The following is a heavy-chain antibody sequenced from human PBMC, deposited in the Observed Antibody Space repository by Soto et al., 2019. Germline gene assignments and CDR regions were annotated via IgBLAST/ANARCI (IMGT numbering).Heavy chain of an antibody. CDR3: ARPVPAATGYYYYGMDV. V-gene: IGHV1-69*01. Sequence: QVQLVQSGAEVKKPGSSVKVSCKASVGTFSSYAISWVRQAPGQGLEWMGGIIPIFGTANYAQKFQGRVTITADESTSPAYMELSSLRSEDTSVYYCARPVPAATGYYYYGMDVWGQGTTVTVSS. CDR2: IIPIFGTA. CDR1: VGTFSSYA. D-gene: IGHD2-2*01. J-gene: IGHJ6*02.